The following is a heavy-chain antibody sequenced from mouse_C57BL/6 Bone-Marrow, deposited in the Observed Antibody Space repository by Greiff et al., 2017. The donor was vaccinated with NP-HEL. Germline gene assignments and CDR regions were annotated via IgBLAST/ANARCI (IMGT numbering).Heavy chain of an antibody. D-gene: IGHD2-1*01. Sequence: EVQGVESGGGLVKPGGSLTLSCAASGFTFSSYAMSWVRQTPEKRLEWVATISDGGSYTYYPDNVKGRFTISRDNAKNNLYLQMSHLKSEDTAMYYCARDGGNYGGFAYWGQGTLVTVSA. CDR3: ARDGGNYGGFAY. CDR2: ISDGGSYT. V-gene: IGHV5-4*01. J-gene: IGHJ3*01. CDR1: GFTFSSYA.